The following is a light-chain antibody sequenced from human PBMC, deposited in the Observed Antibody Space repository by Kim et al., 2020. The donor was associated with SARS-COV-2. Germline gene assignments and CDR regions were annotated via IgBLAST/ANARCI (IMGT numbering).Light chain of an antibody. V-gene: IGKV3-11*01. Sequence: PGESAPIPCRATQSMDTYLAWYQQRPGQAPRLLVYDASNRATGVPDRFSGSGSGTDFTLTISSLEPEDFSTYYCQQRNSWPPAVTFGGGTKVDIK. CDR3: QQRNSWPPAVT. J-gene: IGKJ4*01. CDR1: QSMDTY. CDR2: DAS.